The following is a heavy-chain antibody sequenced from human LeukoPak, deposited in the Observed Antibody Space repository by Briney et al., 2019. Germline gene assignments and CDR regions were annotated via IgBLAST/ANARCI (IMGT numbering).Heavy chain of an antibody. CDR3: ARGGGWGSAPRFDP. Sequence: ASVKVFCKASGYTFTGYYMHWVRQAPGQGLEWMGWINPNSGGTNYAQKFQGRVTMTRDTSISTAYMELSRLRSDDTAVYYCARGGGWGSAPRFDPWGQGTLVTVSS. D-gene: IGHD7-27*01. CDR1: GYTFTGYY. V-gene: IGHV1-2*02. CDR2: INPNSGGT. J-gene: IGHJ5*02.